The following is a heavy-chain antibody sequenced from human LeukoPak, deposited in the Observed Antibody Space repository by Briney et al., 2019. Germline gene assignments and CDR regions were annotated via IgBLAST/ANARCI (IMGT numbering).Heavy chain of an antibody. CDR1: GYTFTGYY. D-gene: IGHD2-2*01. J-gene: IGHJ4*02. CDR2: INPNSGGT. CDR3: ARLSCTSTSCYYDY. V-gene: IGHV1-2*02. Sequence: ASVKVSCKASGYTFTGYYMHWVRQAPGQGLKWMGWINPNSGGTNYAQKFQGRVTMTRDTSISTAYMELSRLRSDDTAVYYCARLSCTSTSCYYDYWGQGTLVTVSS.